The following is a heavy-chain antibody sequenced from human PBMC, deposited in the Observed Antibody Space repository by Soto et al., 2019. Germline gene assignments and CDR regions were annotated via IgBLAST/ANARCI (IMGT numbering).Heavy chain of an antibody. Sequence: LSLTCTVSGGSISTGGYYWSWIRQYPGKGLEWLGYIDGSGYTFYNPSLQSRLTLSMDTSKNQFSLKLSSATAADTAVYFCARKQAGFFYGIDYWGQGTLVTVSS. J-gene: IGHJ4*02. CDR2: IDGSGYT. CDR3: ARKQAGFFYGIDY. D-gene: IGHD3-3*01. V-gene: IGHV4-31*03. CDR1: GGSISTGGYY.